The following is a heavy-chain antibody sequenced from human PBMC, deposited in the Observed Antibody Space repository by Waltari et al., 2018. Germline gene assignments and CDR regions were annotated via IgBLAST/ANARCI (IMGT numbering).Heavy chain of an antibody. J-gene: IGHJ4*02. V-gene: IGHV3-33*01. D-gene: IGHD3-22*01. CDR3: ARNGGYYDSSGPLIDY. CDR1: GFPFSSYA. Sequence: QVQLVESGGGVVQPGRSLRLSCAASGFPFSSYALHWVPPAPGRGLEWVAVIWYDGSNKYYADSVKGRFTISRDNSKNTLYLQMNSLRAEDTAVYYCARNGGYYDSSGPLIDYWGQGTLVTVSS. CDR2: IWYDGSNK.